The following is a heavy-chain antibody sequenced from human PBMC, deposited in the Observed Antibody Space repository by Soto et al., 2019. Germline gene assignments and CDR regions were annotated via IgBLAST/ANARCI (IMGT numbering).Heavy chain of an antibody. V-gene: IGHV3-30*18. J-gene: IGHJ6*03. CDR3: AKAYCSGGSCYSADYYYYMDV. D-gene: IGHD2-15*01. CDR1: GFIFSSYG. CDR2: ISYDGSNK. Sequence: QVQLVESGGGVVQPGRSLRLSCAASGFIFSSYGMHWVRQAPGKGLEWVALISYDGSNKYFVDSVKGRFAISRDNSKNMLYLQMNSLRVEDTAVYYCAKAYCSGGSCYSADYYYYMDVWGKGTTVTVSS.